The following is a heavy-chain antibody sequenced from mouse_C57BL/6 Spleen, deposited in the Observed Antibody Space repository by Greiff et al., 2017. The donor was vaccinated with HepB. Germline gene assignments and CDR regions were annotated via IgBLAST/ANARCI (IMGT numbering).Heavy chain of an antibody. CDR3: ARIITTVVDPYYFDY. V-gene: IGHV1-81*01. D-gene: IGHD1-1*01. J-gene: IGHJ2*01. Sequence: VQLQQSGAELARPGASVKLSCKASDYTFTSYGISWVKQRTGQGLEWIGEIYPRSGNTYYNEKFKGKATLTADKSSSTAYMELRSLTSEDSAVYFCARIITTVVDPYYFDYWGQGTTLTVSS. CDR2: IYPRSGNT. CDR1: DYTFTSYG.